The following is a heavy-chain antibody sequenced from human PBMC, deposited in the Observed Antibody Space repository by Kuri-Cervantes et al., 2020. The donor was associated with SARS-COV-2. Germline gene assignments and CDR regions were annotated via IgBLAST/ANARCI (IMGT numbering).Heavy chain of an antibody. V-gene: IGHV3-30*01. J-gene: IGHJ6*02. Sequence: GGSLRLSCAASGFTFSSYAMHWVRQAPGKGLEWVAVISYDGSNKYYADSVKGRFTISRDNSKNTPYLQMNSLRAEDSALYFCAKDAGDGYSFGDYFHGMDVWGPGTTVTVSS. CDR3: AKDAGDGYSFGDYFHGMDV. D-gene: IGHD5-24*01. CDR1: GFTFSSYA. CDR2: ISYDGSNK.